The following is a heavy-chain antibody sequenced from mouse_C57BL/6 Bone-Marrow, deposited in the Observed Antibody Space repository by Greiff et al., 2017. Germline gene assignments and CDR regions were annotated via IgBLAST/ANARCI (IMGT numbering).Heavy chain of an antibody. CDR3: VRPSYYSNYDAMDY. V-gene: IGHV10-1*01. J-gene: IGHJ4*01. CDR1: GFSFNTYA. CDR2: IRSKSNNYAT. D-gene: IGHD2-5*01. Sequence: EVKLQESGGGLVQPKGSLKLSCAASGFSFNTYAMNWVRQAPGKGLEWVARIRSKSNNYATYYADSVKDRFTISRDDSESMLYLQMNNLKTEDTAMYYCVRPSYYSNYDAMDYWGQGTSVTVSS.